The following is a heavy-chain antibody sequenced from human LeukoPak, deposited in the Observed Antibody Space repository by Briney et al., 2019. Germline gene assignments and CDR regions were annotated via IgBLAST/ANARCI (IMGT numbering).Heavy chain of an antibody. CDR1: GFSFSRYW. V-gene: IGHV3-7*01. CDR2: INQDVSRV. J-gene: IGHJ4*02. CDR3: ARLKDDVTKFDY. D-gene: IGHD2-8*01. Sequence: PRGSLRLSCAGSGFSFSRYWMAWVRQAPGKGLEWVASINQDVSRVHNVDSVKGRFTISRDNAKSSLFLQMTSLRVEDTAVYYCARLKDDVTKFDYWGQGTLVTVSS.